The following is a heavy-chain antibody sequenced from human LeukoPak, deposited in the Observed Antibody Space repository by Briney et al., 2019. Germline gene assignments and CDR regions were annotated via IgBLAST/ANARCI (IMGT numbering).Heavy chain of an antibody. CDR2: IYYSGST. J-gene: IGHJ4*02. Sequence: TSETLSLTCTVSGGSISSGGYYWSWIRQHPGKGLEWIGYIYYSGSTYYNPSLKSRVTISVDTSKNQFSLKLSSVTAADTAVYYCARLITYDFWSGYGGAVVTAFDYWGQGTLVTVSS. CDR1: GGSISSGGYY. D-gene: IGHD3-3*01. V-gene: IGHV4-31*03. CDR3: ARLITYDFWSGYGGAVVTAFDY.